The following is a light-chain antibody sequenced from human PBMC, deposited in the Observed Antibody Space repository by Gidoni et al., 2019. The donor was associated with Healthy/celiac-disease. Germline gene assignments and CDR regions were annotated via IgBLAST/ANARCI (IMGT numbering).Light chain of an antibody. CDR3: QQSYSTPKT. J-gene: IGKJ1*01. CDR2: AAS. Sequence: QMTQSPSSLSASVGDRVTITCRASQSISSYLNWYQQKPGKAPKLLIYAASSLQSGVPSRFSGSGSGTDFTLTISSLQPEDFATYYCQQSYSTPKTFGQGTKVEIK. CDR1: QSISSY. V-gene: IGKV1-39*01.